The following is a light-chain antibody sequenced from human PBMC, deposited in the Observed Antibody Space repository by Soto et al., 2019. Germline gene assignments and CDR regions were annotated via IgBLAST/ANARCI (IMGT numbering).Light chain of an antibody. CDR3: ATWDDSLNAVV. V-gene: IGLV1-44*01. J-gene: IGLJ2*01. CDR2: SQS. CDR1: SSNIESNT. Sequence: QSVLTQPPSASGTPGQRVTIYCSGSSSNIESNTVNWYQQLPGTAPKLLIHSQSQRPSGVPDRFSGSKSGTSASLAISGLQPEDEADYYCATWDDSLNAVVFGGGTKLTVL.